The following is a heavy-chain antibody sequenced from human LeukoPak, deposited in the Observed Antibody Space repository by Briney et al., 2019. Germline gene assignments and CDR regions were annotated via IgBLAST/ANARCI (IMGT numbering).Heavy chain of an antibody. J-gene: IGHJ6*02. Sequence: SETLSLTCTVSAGSISSGGYYWSWIRQHPGKGLEWIGYIYYSGSTYYNPSLKSRVTISVDTSKNQFSVKLSSVTAADTAVYYCAREVATDYYGMDVWGQGTTVTVSS. CDR1: AGSISSGGYY. CDR2: IYYSGST. D-gene: IGHD5-12*01. CDR3: AREVATDYYGMDV. V-gene: IGHV4-31*03.